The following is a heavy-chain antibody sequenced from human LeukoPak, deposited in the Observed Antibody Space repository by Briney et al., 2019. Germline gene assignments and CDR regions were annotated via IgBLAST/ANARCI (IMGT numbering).Heavy chain of an antibody. Sequence: PGRSLRLSCAASGFTFSSYGMHWVRKAPGKGLEWMAVIWYDGSNKYYADSVKGRFTISRDNSKNTLYLQMNSLRAEDTAVYYCARALVVDCSGGSCYSFDLYYYYGMDVWGQGTTVTVSS. J-gene: IGHJ6*02. CDR2: IWYDGSNK. CDR1: GFTFSSYG. CDR3: ARALVVDCSGGSCYSFDLYYYYGMDV. V-gene: IGHV3-33*01. D-gene: IGHD2-15*01.